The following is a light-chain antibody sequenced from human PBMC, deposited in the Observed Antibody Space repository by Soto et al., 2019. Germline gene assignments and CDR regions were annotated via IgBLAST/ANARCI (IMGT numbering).Light chain of an antibody. CDR2: EVS. J-gene: IGLJ1*01. Sequence: QSALTQPPSASGSLGQSVTISCTGTSSDIGTYDYVSWYQQHPGRAPKLIIFEVSKRPSGVPDRFSGSKSGNTASLIVSGLQPDDEAEYHCSSYTGDDFTFVFGTGTKLTV. V-gene: IGLV2-8*01. CDR1: SSDIGTYDY. CDR3: SSYTGDDFTFV.